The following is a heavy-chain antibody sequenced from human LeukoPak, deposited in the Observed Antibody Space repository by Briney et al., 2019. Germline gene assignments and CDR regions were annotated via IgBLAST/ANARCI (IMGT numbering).Heavy chain of an antibody. Sequence: GASVKVSCKASGYTFTSYYMHWVRQAPGQGLEWMGWINPNNGGTNYAQKFQGRVTMTRDTSISTAYMELSRLRSDDTAVYYCARGQQWLAQDYWGQGTLVTVSS. D-gene: IGHD6-19*01. CDR2: INPNNGGT. V-gene: IGHV1-2*02. CDR1: GYTFTSYY. J-gene: IGHJ4*02. CDR3: ARGQQWLAQDY.